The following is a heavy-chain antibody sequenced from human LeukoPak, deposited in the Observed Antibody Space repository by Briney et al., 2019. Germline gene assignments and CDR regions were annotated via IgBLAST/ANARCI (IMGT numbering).Heavy chain of an antibody. CDR2: INAGNGNT. J-gene: IGHJ4*02. CDR3: AREYSSGWYRH. V-gene: IGHV1-3*01. D-gene: IGHD6-19*01. CDR1: GYTFTSYA. Sequence: ASVKVSCKASGYTFTSYAMNWVRQAPGQRLEWMGWINAGNGNTKYSQKFQGRVTITRDTSASTAYMELSSLRSEDTAVYYCAREYSSGWYRHWGQGTLVTVSS.